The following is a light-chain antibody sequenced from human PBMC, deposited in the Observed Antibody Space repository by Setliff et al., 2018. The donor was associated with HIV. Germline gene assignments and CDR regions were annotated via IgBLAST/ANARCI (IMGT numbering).Light chain of an antibody. CDR3: SSYTSSNTLV. V-gene: IGLV2-14*01. CDR2: EVS. Sequence: QSALTQPASVSGSPGQSITIPCTGTSSDVGGYNSVSWYQQHPGKAPKLMIYEVSNRPSGVSNRFSGSKSGNTASLTISGLQAEDEADYYCSSYTSSNTLVFGTGTKATVL. CDR1: SSDVGGYNS. J-gene: IGLJ1*01.